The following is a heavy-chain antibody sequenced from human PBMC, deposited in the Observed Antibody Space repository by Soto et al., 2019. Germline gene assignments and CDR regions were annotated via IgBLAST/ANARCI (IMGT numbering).Heavy chain of an antibody. CDR3: ARGHYGGHAMDV. Sequence: QLQLQESGSGLVNRSQTLSLTCAVSGDSISSGGYAWTWIRQSPGKGLEWIGYIYLTGVTYYNPSLKSRVTISVDKSKRQFSLRLSSVTAADTAVYYCARGHYGGHAMDVWGQGTTVTVSS. J-gene: IGHJ6*02. V-gene: IGHV4-30-2*06. CDR2: IYLTGVT. CDR1: GDSISSGGYA. D-gene: IGHD4-17*01.